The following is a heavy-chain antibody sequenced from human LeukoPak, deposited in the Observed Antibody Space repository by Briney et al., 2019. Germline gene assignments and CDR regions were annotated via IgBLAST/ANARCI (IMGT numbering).Heavy chain of an antibody. CDR2: IIPIFGTA. J-gene: IGHJ4*02. V-gene: IGHV1-69*06. CDR1: GGTFSSYA. D-gene: IGHD3-10*01. CDR3: ARAREDYYYGSGSYTTFDY. Sequence: GASVKVSFKASGGTFSSYAISWVRQAPGQGLEWMGGIIPIFGTANYAQKFQGRVTITADKSTSTAYMELSSLRSEDTAVYHCARAREDYYYGSGSYTTFDYWGQGTLVTVSS.